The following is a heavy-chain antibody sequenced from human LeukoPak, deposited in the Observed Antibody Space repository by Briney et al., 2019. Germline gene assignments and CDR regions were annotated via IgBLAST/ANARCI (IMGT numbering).Heavy chain of an antibody. CDR3: AKDRYKAFDI. CDR2: ISGSGGST. D-gene: IGHD3-9*01. J-gene: IGHJ3*02. V-gene: IGHV3-23*01. CDR1: GFSFSNYA. Sequence: GGSLRLSCAASGFSFSNYAMSWVRQAPGKGLEWVSTISGSGGSTYYADSVKGRFTISRDNSKNTLYLQMNSLRAEDTAVYYCAKDRYKAFDIWGQGTMVTVSS.